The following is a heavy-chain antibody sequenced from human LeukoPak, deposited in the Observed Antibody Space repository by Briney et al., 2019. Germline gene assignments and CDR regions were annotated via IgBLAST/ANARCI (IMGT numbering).Heavy chain of an antibody. CDR2: INHSGST. J-gene: IGHJ4*02. V-gene: IGHV4-34*01. D-gene: IGHD3-10*01. CDR1: GGSFSGYY. Sequence: SETLSLTCAVYGGSFSGYYWSWIRQPPGKGLEWIGEINHSGSTNYNPSLKSRVTISVDASKNQFSLKLSSVTAADTAVYYCATLTRGYYYGSGSYNYWGQGTLVTVSS. CDR3: ATLTRGYYYGSGSYNY.